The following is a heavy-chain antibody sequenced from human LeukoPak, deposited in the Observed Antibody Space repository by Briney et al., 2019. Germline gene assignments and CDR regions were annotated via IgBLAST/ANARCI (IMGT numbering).Heavy chain of an antibody. CDR3: ACPAPYYYGSWNSP. V-gene: IGHV4-34*01. CDR2: INHSGST. J-gene: IGHJ5*02. D-gene: IGHD3-10*01. CDR1: GGSFSGYY. Sequence: SETLSLTCAVYGGSFSGYYWSWIRQPPGKGLERIGEINHSGSTNYNPSLKSRVTISVDKSKNQFYLKLSSVTAADTAVYYCACPAPYYYGSWNSPWGQGTLVTVSS.